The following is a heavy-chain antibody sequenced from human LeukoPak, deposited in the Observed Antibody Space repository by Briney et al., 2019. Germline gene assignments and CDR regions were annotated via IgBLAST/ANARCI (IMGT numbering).Heavy chain of an antibody. V-gene: IGHV3-7*01. J-gene: IGHJ3*02. D-gene: IGHD2-15*01. CDR1: GFIFSSYW. CDR2: IKQDGSDE. Sequence: GSLRLSCAASGFIFSSYWMSWVRQAPGKGLEWVANIKQDGSDEYYVDSVKGRFTVSRDNGKNSLLLQMNSLRAEDTALYYCARGYSRAAFDIWGQGTVVAVSS. CDR3: ARGYSRAAFDI.